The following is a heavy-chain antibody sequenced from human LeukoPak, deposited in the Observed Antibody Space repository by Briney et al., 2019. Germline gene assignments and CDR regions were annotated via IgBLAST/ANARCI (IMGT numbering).Heavy chain of an antibody. V-gene: IGHV4-39*01. CDR3: ARLITIIADFDY. Sequence: SETLSLTCTVSGGSISSSSYYWGWIRQPPGKGLEWIGRICYSRSTYYNPPLKSRVTISVDTSKNQFSLQLSSVTAADAAVYYCARLITIIADFDYWGQGTLVTVSA. CDR2: ICYSRST. D-gene: IGHD3-22*01. J-gene: IGHJ4*02. CDR1: GGSISSSSYY.